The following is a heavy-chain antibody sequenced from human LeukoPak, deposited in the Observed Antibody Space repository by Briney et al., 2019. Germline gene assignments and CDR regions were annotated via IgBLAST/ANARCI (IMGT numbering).Heavy chain of an antibody. D-gene: IGHD2-2*01. CDR3: ARSPPAPKKFRD. Sequence: SETLSLTCTVSGGSISTDYWSWIRQPPGKGLEWIGYIYTSGTTNSNPSLKSRVTISADTSKNQFSLKVRSVTTADTAVYYCARSPPAPKKFRDWGPGTLVTVSS. V-gene: IGHV4-4*08. J-gene: IGHJ4*02. CDR2: IYTSGTT. CDR1: GGSISTDY.